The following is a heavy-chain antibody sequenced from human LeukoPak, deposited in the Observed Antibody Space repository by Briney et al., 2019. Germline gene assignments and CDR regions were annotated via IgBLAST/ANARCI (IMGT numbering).Heavy chain of an antibody. CDR3: ASGDDAFDI. Sequence: GASVKVSCKASGGTFSSYAISWVRQAPGQGLEWMGIINPSGGSTSYAQKFQGRVTMTRDTSTSTVYMELSSLRSEDTAVYYCASGDDAFDIWGQGTMVTVSS. CDR2: INPSGGST. CDR1: GGTFSSYA. J-gene: IGHJ3*02. V-gene: IGHV1-46*01.